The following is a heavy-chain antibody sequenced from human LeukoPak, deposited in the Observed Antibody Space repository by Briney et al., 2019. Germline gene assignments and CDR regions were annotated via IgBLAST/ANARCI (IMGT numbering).Heavy chain of an antibody. CDR1: GGSFSDYF. V-gene: IGHV4-34*01. Sequence: SETLSLTCAVYGGSFSDYFWNWIRQTPGKGLEWIGEINHGGGTNYNPSLKSRATISVDTSKKQFSLNLTSVTAADTAVYYCARGMVDFWSGYLFDYWDQGTLVTVSS. J-gene: IGHJ4*02. D-gene: IGHD3-3*01. CDR2: INHGGGT. CDR3: ARGMVDFWSGYLFDY.